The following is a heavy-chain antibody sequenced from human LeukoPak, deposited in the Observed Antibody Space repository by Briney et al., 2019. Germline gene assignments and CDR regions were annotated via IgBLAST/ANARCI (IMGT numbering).Heavy chain of an antibody. CDR2: ISYDGSNK. Sequence: PGRSLRLSCAASGFTFSSYGMHWVRQAPGKGLEWVAVISYDGSNKYYADSVKGRFTISRDNSKNTLYLQMNSLRAEDTAVYYCAAEVDQLWSFDYWGQGTLVTVSS. D-gene: IGHD5-18*01. J-gene: IGHJ4*02. V-gene: IGHV3-30*03. CDR1: GFTFSSYG. CDR3: AAEVDQLWSFDY.